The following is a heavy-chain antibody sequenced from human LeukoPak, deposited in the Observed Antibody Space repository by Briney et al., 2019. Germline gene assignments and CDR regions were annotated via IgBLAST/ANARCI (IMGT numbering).Heavy chain of an antibody. J-gene: IGHJ4*02. V-gene: IGHV4-59*01. Sequence: SETLSLTCTVSGGSISSYYWSWIRQSPGKALEWIGYIYYTGTTNYNPSLKSRVTILVDTSKNQFSLKLSSVAAADTAVYYCARDRYGGNSGEFDYWGQGTLVTVSS. D-gene: IGHD4-23*01. CDR1: GGSISSYY. CDR3: ARDRYGGNSGEFDY. CDR2: IYYTGTT.